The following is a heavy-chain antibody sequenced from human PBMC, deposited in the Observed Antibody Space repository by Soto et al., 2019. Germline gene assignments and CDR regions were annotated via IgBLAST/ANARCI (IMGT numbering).Heavy chain of an antibody. D-gene: IGHD2-8*01. V-gene: IGHV3-21*01. J-gene: IGHJ6*02. Sequence: GGSLRLSGVVCGFTFSNYSINWVRQASWKGLESVSSISSRSDIYYADSVKGRFTISRDNAKNSVSLQMNSLRAEDTAVYYCAKEYAACTLDYSLDVWGQLTRLTVSS. CDR1: GFTFSNYS. CDR2: ISSRSDI. CDR3: AKEYAACTLDYSLDV.